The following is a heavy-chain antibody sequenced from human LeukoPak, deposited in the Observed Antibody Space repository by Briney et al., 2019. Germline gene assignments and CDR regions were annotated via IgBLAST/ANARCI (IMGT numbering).Heavy chain of an antibody. J-gene: IGHJ6*04. D-gene: IGHD6-13*01. CDR3: ARVSSSWSYGMDV. CDR2: IYYSGST. Sequence: SETLSLTCTVSGGSISSYYWSWIRQPPGQGLEWIGYIYYSGSTNYNPSLKSRVTISVDTSKNQFSLKLSSVTAADTAVYYCARVSSSWSYGMDVWGKGTAVTVSS. V-gene: IGHV4-59*01. CDR1: GGSISSYY.